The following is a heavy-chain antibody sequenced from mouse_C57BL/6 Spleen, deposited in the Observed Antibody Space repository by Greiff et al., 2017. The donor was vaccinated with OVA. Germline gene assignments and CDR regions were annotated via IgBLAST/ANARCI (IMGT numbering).Heavy chain of an antibody. D-gene: IGHD2-5*01. J-gene: IGHJ3*01. Sequence: VQLQQPGAELVKPGASVKLSCKASGYSFTSYWMQWVKQRPGQGLEWIGEIDPSDSYTSYNQKFKGKATLTVDTSSSTAYMQLSSLTSEDSAVYDGARRDYSNYEMVAYWGQGTLVTVSA. CDR2: IDPSDSYT. CDR3: ARRDYSNYEMVAY. V-gene: IGHV1-50*01. CDR1: GYSFTSYW.